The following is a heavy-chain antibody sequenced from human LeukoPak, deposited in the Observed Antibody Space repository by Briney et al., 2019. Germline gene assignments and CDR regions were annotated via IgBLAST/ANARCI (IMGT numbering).Heavy chain of an antibody. CDR3: ARDIGEWFGERWAFDDY. J-gene: IGHJ4*02. CDR1: GFTFSSYS. V-gene: IGHV3-21*01. CDR2: ISRSGCYI. Sequence: GGSLRLSYAACGFTFSSYSMNWVRQAPGTGLEWVSSISRSGCYISYADSVKVRFNISTDNAKNALYLQMNSLRAEDTAVYYCARDIGEWFGERWAFDDYWGQGTLVTVSS. D-gene: IGHD3-10*01.